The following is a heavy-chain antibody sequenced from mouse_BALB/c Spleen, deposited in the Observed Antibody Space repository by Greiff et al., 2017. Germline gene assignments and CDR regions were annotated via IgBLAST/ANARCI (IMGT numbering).Heavy chain of an antibody. CDR1: GYTFTSYT. CDR3: ARWYGKGAMDY. Sequence: VQLQESGAELARPGASVKMSCKASGYTFTSYTMHWVKQRPGQGLEWIGYINPSSGYTNYNQKFKDKATLTADKSSSTAYMQLSSLTSEDSAVYYCARWYGKGAMDYWGQGTSVTVSS. D-gene: IGHD2-10*02. CDR2: INPSSGYT. V-gene: IGHV1-4*01. J-gene: IGHJ4*01.